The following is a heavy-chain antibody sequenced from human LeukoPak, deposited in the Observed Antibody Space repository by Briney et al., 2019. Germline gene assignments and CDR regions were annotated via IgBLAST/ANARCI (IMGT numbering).Heavy chain of an antibody. CDR1: GGSISSYY. V-gene: IGHV4-59*01. CDR2: IYYSGST. Sequence: PLETLSLTCTVSGGSISSYYWSWIRQPPGKGLEWIGYIYYSGSTNYNPSLKSRVTISVDRSKNQFSLKLRSVIAADTAVYYCARSEINDYSKYWGQGILVIVSS. D-gene: IGHD4-11*01. CDR3: ARSEINDYSKY. J-gene: IGHJ4*02.